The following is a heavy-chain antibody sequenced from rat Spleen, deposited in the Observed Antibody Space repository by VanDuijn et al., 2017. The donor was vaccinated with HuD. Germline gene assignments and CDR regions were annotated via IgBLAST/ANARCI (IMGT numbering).Heavy chain of an antibody. J-gene: IGHJ2*01. CDR1: GFTFSDYH. CDR3: ARHPNWPFDY. CDR2: INHDGDKT. Sequence: EVQLVESGGGLEQPGRSLKLSCVASGFTFSDYHMAWVRQAPTKGLEWVASINHDGDKTFYRDSVRGRFTISRDNAKSTLYLQMDSLRSEDTATYYCARHPNWPFDYWGQGVMVTVSS. V-gene: IGHV5S23*01. D-gene: IGHD5-1*01.